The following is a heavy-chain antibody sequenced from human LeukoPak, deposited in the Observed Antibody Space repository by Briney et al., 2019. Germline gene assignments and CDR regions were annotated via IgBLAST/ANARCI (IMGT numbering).Heavy chain of an antibody. CDR3: ARGEHLFYDSSGYLDY. CDR1: GYTFTGYY. J-gene: IGHJ4*02. CDR2: INPNSGGT. Sequence: ASVKVSCKASGYTFTGYYMYWVRQAPGQGLEWMGLINPNSGGTNYAQKFQGRVTMTRDTSTSTAYMELSSLRSDDTAVYYCARGEHLFYDSSGYLDYWGQGTLVTVSS. D-gene: IGHD3-22*01. V-gene: IGHV1-2*02.